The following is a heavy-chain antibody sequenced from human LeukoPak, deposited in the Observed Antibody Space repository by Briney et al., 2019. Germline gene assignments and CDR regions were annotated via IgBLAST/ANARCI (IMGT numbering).Heavy chain of an antibody. CDR2: IRKDGSRK. V-gene: IGHV3-7*03. J-gene: IGHJ3*01. D-gene: IGHD1-26*01. Sequence: GGSLRLSCAASGFTLDSYWMSWVRQPPGKGLEWVADIRKDGSRKYYADAVRGRFTVSRDNTNNSLQLQMNSLSADAAACYYRARDTCALYGGTHFDDSDVWGTGTVVTVSS. CDR3: ARDTCALYGGTHFDDSDV. CDR1: GFTLDSYW.